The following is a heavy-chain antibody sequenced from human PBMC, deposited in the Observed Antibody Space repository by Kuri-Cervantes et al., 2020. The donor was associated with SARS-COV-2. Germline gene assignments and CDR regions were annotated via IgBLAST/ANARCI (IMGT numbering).Heavy chain of an antibody. Sequence: GESLKISCAASGFTFRSYWMSWVRQAPGKGLEWVSAISGSGGSTYYADSVKGRFTISRDNSKNTLYPQMNSLRAEDTAVYYCARAYDFWSGYYPHWGQGTLVTVSS. D-gene: IGHD3-3*01. J-gene: IGHJ4*02. V-gene: IGHV3-23*01. CDR2: ISGSGGST. CDR1: GFTFRSYW. CDR3: ARAYDFWSGYYPH.